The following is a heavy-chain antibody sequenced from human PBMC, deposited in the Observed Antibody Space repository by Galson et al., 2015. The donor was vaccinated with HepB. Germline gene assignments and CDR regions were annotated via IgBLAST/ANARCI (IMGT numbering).Heavy chain of an antibody. CDR2: ISGSGGST. D-gene: IGHD3-10*01. CDR1: GFTFSSYA. Sequence: SLRLSCAASGFTFSSYAMSWVRQAPGKGLEWVSAISGSGGSTYYADSVKGRFTISRDNSKNTLYLQMNSLRAEDTAVYYCAKDYYGSGSYNVVTDDYWGQGTLVTVSS. CDR3: AKDYYGSGSYNVVTDDY. V-gene: IGHV3-23*01. J-gene: IGHJ4*02.